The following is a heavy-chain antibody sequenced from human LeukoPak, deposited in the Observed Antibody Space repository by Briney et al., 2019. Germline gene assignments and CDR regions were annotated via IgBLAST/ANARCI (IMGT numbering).Heavy chain of an antibody. D-gene: IGHD5-12*01. CDR2: ISSSSSYI. Sequence: PGGSLRLSCAASGFTFSSYSMNWVRQAPGKGLEWVSSISSSSSYIYYADSVKGRFTISRDNAKNSLYLQMNSLRAEDTAVYYCARVLGSGYGFGEVDYWGQGTLVTVSS. CDR1: GFTFSSYS. V-gene: IGHV3-21*01. CDR3: ARVLGSGYGFGEVDY. J-gene: IGHJ4*02.